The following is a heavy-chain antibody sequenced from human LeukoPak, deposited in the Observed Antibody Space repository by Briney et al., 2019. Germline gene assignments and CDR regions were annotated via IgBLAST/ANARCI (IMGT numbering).Heavy chain of an antibody. D-gene: IGHD4-23*01. CDR1: GYTFTNFD. V-gene: IGHV1-8*03. J-gene: IGHJ4*02. CDR3: ARECKGNSCPLDY. CDR2: MNPDSGQT. Sequence: SVKVSCKTSGYTFTNFDINWVRQATGQGLEWMGWMNPDSGQTGYAEKFRDRLTIIRDTSINTAYMELSSLRSEDTAVYYCARECKGNSCPLDYWGQGTLVTVSS.